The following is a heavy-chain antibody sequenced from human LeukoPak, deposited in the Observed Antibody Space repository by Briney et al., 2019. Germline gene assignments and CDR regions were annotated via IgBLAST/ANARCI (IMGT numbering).Heavy chain of an antibody. D-gene: IGHD1-1*01. CDR2: IRSKANSYAT. CDR1: GFTFSDSA. CDR3: AKDNGNWFGP. J-gene: IGHJ5*02. V-gene: IGHV3-73*01. Sequence: GGSLRLSCAASGFTFSDSAMHWVRQASGKGLEWVGRIRSKANSYATGYAAPVKGRFTISRDNSKNTLYLQMNSLRAEDTAVYYCAKDNGNWFGPWGQGTLVTVSS.